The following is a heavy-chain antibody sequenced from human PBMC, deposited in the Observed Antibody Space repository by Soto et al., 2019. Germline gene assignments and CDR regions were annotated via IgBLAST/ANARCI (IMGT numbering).Heavy chain of an antibody. CDR1: GGSISSGGYY. J-gene: IGHJ4*02. D-gene: IGHD2-2*01. CDR2: IYYSGST. Sequence: QVQLQESGPGLVKPSQTLSLTCTVSGGSISSGGYYWSWIRQHPGKGLEWIGYIYYSGSTYYKPSLKSRVTMSVDTSKNQFSLKLSSVTAADTAVYYCARASIVVVPAATYLDYWGQGTLVTVSS. CDR3: ARASIVVVPAATYLDY. V-gene: IGHV4-31*03.